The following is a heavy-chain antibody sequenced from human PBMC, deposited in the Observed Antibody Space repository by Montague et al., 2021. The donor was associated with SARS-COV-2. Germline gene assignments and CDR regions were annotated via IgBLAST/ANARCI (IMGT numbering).Heavy chain of an antibody. Sequence: SETLSITCTFSGASRSTKNYYWGWIRQPPGKGLEWIGSISYSATSYSNPSLKSRVTMSVDTSRNQLSLNLSSVTVADTAVYYCARLGITLGGVIVIRYYFDFWGQGTLVTLSS. J-gene: IGHJ4*02. CDR2: ISYSATS. V-gene: IGHV4-39*01. D-gene: IGHD3-16*02. CDR3: ARLGITLGGVIVIRYYFDF. CDR1: GASRSTKNYY.